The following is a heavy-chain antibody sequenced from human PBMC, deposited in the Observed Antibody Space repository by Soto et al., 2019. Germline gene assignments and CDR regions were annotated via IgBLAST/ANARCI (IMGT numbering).Heavy chain of an antibody. Sequence: PGESLKIPCKGSGYTFTDYWIGWVRQLPGKGLEWMGIIYPGDSDTRYSPTFQVHVTITVDKSTNTAYLQWNTLRASDTAMYYCALHISNFRSYYYDMDVWGQGPTVTVSS. V-gene: IGHV5-51*01. D-gene: IGHD4-4*01. CDR2: IYPGDSDT. J-gene: IGHJ6*02. CDR1: GYTFTDYW. CDR3: ALHISNFRSYYYDMDV.